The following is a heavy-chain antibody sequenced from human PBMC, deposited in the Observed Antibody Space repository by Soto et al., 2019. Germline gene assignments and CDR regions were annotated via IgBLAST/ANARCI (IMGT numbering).Heavy chain of an antibody. CDR3: ARDPGGWLFDS. CDR2: IYYSGST. J-gene: IGHJ5*01. D-gene: IGHD5-12*01. Sequence: QVQLQESGPGLVKPSQTLSLTCPVSGGSISRDGYYWTWIRQHPGKALGWIGNIYYSGSTQYNPSRESRVTISVDMSENQFSLKLSSVTAADTAVYYCARDPGGWLFDSWGQGTLVTVSS. V-gene: IGHV4-31*03. CDR1: GGSISRDGYY.